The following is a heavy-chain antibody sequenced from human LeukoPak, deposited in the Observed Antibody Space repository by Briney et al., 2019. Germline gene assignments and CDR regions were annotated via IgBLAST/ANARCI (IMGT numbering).Heavy chain of an antibody. CDR3: ARVAEGSGSYYIRPETYYFDY. CDR2: IYYSGST. Sequence: SETLSLTCTVSGGSISSSSYYWGWIRQPPGKGLEWIGSIYYSGSTYYNPSLKSRVTISVDTSKNQFSLKLSSVTAADTAVYYCARVAEGSGSYYIRPETYYFDYWGQGTLVTVSS. V-gene: IGHV4-39*01. CDR1: GGSISSSSYY. J-gene: IGHJ4*02. D-gene: IGHD3-10*01.